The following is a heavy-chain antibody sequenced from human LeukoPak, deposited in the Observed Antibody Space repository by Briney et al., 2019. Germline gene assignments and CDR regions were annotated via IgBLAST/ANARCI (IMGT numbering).Heavy chain of an antibody. CDR1: GYTFTSYG. Sequence: ASVKVSCKASGYTFTSYGISWVRQAPGQGLEWMGWISAYNGNTNYAQKLQGRVTMTTDTSTSTAYMELRSLRSDDTAVYYCARDGPTLFHYDSSGTVDYWGQGTLVTVSS. CDR3: ARDGPTLFHYDSSGTVDY. J-gene: IGHJ4*02. D-gene: IGHD3-22*01. CDR2: ISAYNGNT. V-gene: IGHV1-18*01.